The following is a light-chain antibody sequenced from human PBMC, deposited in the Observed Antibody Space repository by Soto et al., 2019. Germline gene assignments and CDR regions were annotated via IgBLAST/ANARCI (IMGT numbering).Light chain of an antibody. Sequence: QSALTQPPSASGSPGQSVTISCTGTSSDVGGYNYVSWYQQHPGKAPKLMIYEVSKRPLGVPDRFSGSKSGNTASLTVSGLQAEDEADYYFSSYAGSNNLVFGGGTKLTVL. CDR2: EVS. CDR1: SSDVGGYNY. J-gene: IGLJ3*02. CDR3: SSYAGSNNLV. V-gene: IGLV2-8*01.